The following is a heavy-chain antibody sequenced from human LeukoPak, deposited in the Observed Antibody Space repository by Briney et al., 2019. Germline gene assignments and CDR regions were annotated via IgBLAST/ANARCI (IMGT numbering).Heavy chain of an antibody. V-gene: IGHV3-21*01. CDR1: GFTFSRYS. Sequence: PGGSLRLSCAASGFTFSRYSMNWVRQAPGKGLEWVSSISSSSSYIYFADSVKGRFTISRDNAKNSLSLQMNSLRAEDTAVYYCARDYYGGDYFDYWGQGTLVTVSS. D-gene: IGHD3-10*01. CDR2: ISSSSSYI. J-gene: IGHJ4*02. CDR3: ARDYYGGDYFDY.